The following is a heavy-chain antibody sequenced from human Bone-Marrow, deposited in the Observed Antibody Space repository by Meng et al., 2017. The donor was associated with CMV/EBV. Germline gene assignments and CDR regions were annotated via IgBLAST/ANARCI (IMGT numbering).Heavy chain of an antibody. Sequence: GGSLRLSCAASGFTSSDYYMSWIRQAPGKGLEWVSYISSSGSTIYYADSVKGRFTISRDNAKNSLYLQRNSLRAEDTAVYYCARAGIVVVPAAIPHRAFDIWGQGTMVTVSS. CDR2: ISSSGSTI. D-gene: IGHD2-2*01. CDR3: ARAGIVVVPAAIPHRAFDI. CDR1: GFTSSDYY. J-gene: IGHJ3*02. V-gene: IGHV3-11*04.